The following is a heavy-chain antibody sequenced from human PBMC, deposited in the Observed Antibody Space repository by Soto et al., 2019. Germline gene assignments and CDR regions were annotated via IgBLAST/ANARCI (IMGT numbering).Heavy chain of an antibody. J-gene: IGHJ4*02. CDR2: ISSSSSYI. CDR3: ATGSGCSGGSCYWFPGESSGWYYFDY. D-gene: IGHD2-15*01. V-gene: IGHV3-21*01. Sequence: GGSLRLSCAASGFTFSSYSMNWVRQAPGKGLEWVSSISSSSSYIYYADSVKGRFTISRDNAKNSLYLQMNSLRAEDTAVYYCATGSGCSGGSCYWFPGESSGWYYFDYWGQGTLVTVSS. CDR1: GFTFSSYS.